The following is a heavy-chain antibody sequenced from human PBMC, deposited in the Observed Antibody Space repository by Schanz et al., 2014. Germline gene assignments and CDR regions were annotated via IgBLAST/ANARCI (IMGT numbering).Heavy chain of an antibody. CDR3: ARDGVDAAAGGNY. CDR2: IVPIAGIT. Sequence: VQLVQSGAEVKRPGASVRVSCKASGYTFTSYDFNWVRQAPGQGLEWMGRIVPIAGITNYAQRFQGRVTITADKSTFTAYMDVSSLRSEDTAVYYCARDGVDAAAGGNYWGQGTLVTVSS. CDR1: GYTFTSYD. V-gene: IGHV1-69*09. D-gene: IGHD6-13*01. J-gene: IGHJ4*02.